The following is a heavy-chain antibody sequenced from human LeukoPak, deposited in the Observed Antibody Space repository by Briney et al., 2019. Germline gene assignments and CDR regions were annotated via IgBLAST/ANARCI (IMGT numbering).Heavy chain of an antibody. CDR2: IYPSDSDT. D-gene: IGHD2-15*01. CDR1: GYSFGNYW. V-gene: IGHV5-51*01. CDR3: ARLGYCGGGSCYSRGSFDY. Sequence: GESLEISCKGSGYSFGNYWIGWVRQMPGKGLEWMGLIYPSDSDTRYSPSFQGQVTISADQSITTAYLQWSSLKASDIAMYYCARLGYCGGGSCYSRGSFDYWGQGTLVTVSS. J-gene: IGHJ4*02.